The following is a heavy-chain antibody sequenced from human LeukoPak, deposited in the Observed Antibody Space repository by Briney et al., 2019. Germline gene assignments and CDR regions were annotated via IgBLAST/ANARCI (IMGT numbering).Heavy chain of an antibody. CDR3: AKDYYGSGSYYKFFDY. CDR2: ISGSGGST. D-gene: IGHD3-10*01. V-gene: IGHV3-23*01. J-gene: IGHJ4*02. CDR1: GFTFSSYA. Sequence: GGSLRLSCAASGFTFSSYAMSWVRQAPGKGLEWVSAISGSGGSTYYADSVKGRFTISRDNSKNTLYLQMNSLRAEDTAVYYCAKDYYGSGSYYKFFDYWGQGTLVTVSP.